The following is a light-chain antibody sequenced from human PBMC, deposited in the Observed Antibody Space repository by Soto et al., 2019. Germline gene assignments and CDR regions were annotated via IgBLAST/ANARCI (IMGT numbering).Light chain of an antibody. CDR3: QVWDSRV. J-gene: IGLJ3*02. CDR1: NVGGKN. Sequence: SYELTQPLSVSVALGQTARVTCGGNNVGGKNVHWYQQKPGQAPVLVIYSDSNRPSGIPERFSGSNSGNTATLTISRAQAGDEADYYFQVWDSRVFGGGTKLTVL. CDR2: SDS. V-gene: IGLV3-9*01.